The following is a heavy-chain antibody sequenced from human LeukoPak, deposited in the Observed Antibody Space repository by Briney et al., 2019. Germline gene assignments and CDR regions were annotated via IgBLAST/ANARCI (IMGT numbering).Heavy chain of an antibody. J-gene: IGHJ4*02. D-gene: IGHD4-17*01. CDR2: IHCSGTT. CDR1: SGSITTYF. CDR3: ARNVGTSVTGGRYFDS. V-gene: IGHV4-59*01. Sequence: SETLSLTCTVSSGSITTYFWSWVRQHPGKGLEWIGYIHCSGTTNYNPSLNSRVTISMDTSKNQFSLSLSSVTSADTAVYYCARNVGTSVTGGRYFDSWGQGTLVTVSS.